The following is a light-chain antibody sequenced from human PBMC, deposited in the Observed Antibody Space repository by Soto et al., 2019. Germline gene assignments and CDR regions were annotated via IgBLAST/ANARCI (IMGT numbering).Light chain of an antibody. V-gene: IGLV2-14*01. CDR1: SGYVGGYNY. CDR2: DVS. J-gene: IGLJ1*01. CDR3: SLYTSSSTYV. Sequence: QSVLTQPASVSGSPGQSITISCTRTSGYVGGYNYVSWYQQHPGKAPKLMIYDVSNRPSGVSNRFSGSKSGNTASLTISGLQAEDEADYYCSLYTSSSTYVFGTGTKVTVL.